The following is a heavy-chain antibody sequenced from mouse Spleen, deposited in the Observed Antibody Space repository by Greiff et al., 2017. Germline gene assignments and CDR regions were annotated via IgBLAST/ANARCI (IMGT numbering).Heavy chain of an antibody. CDR3: ARHGGGAMDY. CDR2: ISNGGGST. Sequence: EVKLVESGGGLVQPGGSLKLSCATSGFTFSDYYMYWVRQTPEKRLEWVAYISNGGGSTYYPDTVKGRFTISRDNAKNTLYLQMSRLKSEDTAMYYCARHGGGAMDYWGQGTSGTVSS. J-gene: IGHJ4*01. CDR1: GFTFSDYY. V-gene: IGHV5-12*02.